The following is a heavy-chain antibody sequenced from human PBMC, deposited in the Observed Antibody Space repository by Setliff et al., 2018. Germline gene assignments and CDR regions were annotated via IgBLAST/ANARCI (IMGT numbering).Heavy chain of an antibody. J-gene: IGHJ4*02. CDR2: VYPTGST. V-gene: IGHV4-61*02. Sequence: PSETLSLTCTVSGDSITSGSDSWNWIRQPAGKGLQWIGRVYPTGSTNYDPDLRSRVTMSVDTSKNQFSLMLTSVTAADTAMYYCARTHCTTASCFYFHYWGQGTVVTVSS. CDR1: GDSITSGSDS. D-gene: IGHD2-8*01. CDR3: ARTHCTTASCFYFHY.